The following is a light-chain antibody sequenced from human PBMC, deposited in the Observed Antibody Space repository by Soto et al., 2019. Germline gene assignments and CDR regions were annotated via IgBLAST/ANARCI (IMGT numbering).Light chain of an antibody. CDR3: QQSYSTPRT. V-gene: IGKV1-39*01. CDR1: QSISSY. Sequence: DIQMTQSPSSLSASVGDRVTITCRASQSISSYLNWYQQKPGKAPKLLIYAASSLQSGVPSRFSGSGSGTDFTLPISSLQPEDFATYYCQQSYSTPRTFGQGTKVKIK. J-gene: IGKJ1*01. CDR2: AAS.